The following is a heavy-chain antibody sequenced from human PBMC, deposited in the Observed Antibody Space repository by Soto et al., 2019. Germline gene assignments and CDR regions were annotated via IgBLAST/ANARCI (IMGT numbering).Heavy chain of an antibody. V-gene: IGHV4-4*02. D-gene: IGHD1-1*01. Sequence: QVQLQESGPGLVKPSGTLSLTCAVSGGSISTSNWWSWVRQPPGKGLEWIGEVYHSGSTNYNPSFKSRIAMSVDKSKNQFSLKLSSVTAAVTALYYCARTSTSGTLFDYWGQGSLVTVSS. CDR3: ARTSTSGTLFDY. J-gene: IGHJ4*02. CDR2: VYHSGST. CDR1: GGSISTSNW.